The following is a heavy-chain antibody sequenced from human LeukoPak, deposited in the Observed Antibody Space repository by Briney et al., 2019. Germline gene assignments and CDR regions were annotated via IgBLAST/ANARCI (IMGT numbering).Heavy chain of an antibody. V-gene: IGHV3-7*01. D-gene: IGHD6-19*01. CDR3: ARGSSGWYFDY. CDR2: IKQDGSEK. CDR1: GSTFSSYW. Sequence: GGSMTLSCAASGSTFSSYWMSWVRQAPGKGLEWVANIKQDGSEKYYVDSVKGQFTISRDNAKNSLYLQMNSLRAEDTAVYYCARGSSGWYFDYWGQGTLVTVSS. J-gene: IGHJ4*02.